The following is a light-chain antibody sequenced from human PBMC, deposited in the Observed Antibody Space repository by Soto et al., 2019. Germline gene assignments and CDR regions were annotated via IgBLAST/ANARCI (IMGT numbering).Light chain of an antibody. CDR3: LLSFAGAQGV. V-gene: IGLV7-43*01. J-gene: IGLJ3*02. CDR1: TGAVTSGYY. CDR2: STN. Sequence: QAVVTQEPSLTVSPGGTVTLTCASSTGAVTSGYYPNWFQQKPGQPPRALIYSTNYKHSWTPARFSGSLLGGKAALPLSDVEPEDEAVYYCLLSFAGAQGVFGGGTKVTVL.